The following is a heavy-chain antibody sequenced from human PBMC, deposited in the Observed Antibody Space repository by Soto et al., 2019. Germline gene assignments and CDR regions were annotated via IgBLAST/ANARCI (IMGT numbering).Heavy chain of an antibody. Sequence: QITLKESGPTLVKHTQTLTLTCTFSGFSLSTTAEGVGWIRQPPGKALEWLALIYWDDDERYSPSLKSRLTITKDTSKNQVVLTMTNVDPVDTATYYCAHGSCSSADCYPNPYLDYWGQGILVSVSS. CDR3: AHGSCSSADCYPNPYLDY. V-gene: IGHV2-5*02. J-gene: IGHJ4*02. D-gene: IGHD2-2*01. CDR1: GFSLSTTAEG. CDR2: IYWDDDE.